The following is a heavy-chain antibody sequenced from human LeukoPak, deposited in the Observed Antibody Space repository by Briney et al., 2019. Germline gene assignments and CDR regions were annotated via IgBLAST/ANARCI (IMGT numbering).Heavy chain of an antibody. J-gene: IGHJ5*02. V-gene: IGHV4-59*01. CDR2: ISYSGST. CDR3: ARGYSRSWYQAVVYIWLDP. D-gene: IGHD6-13*01. Sequence: SEPLSLTCTVSGGSISSYYWTWIRQPPGKGLEWIGYISYSGSTNYNPSLKSRVTISVDTSKNQFSLNLTSVTAADTAVYYCARGYSRSWYQAVVYIWLDPWGQGTLVTVSS. CDR1: GGSISSYY.